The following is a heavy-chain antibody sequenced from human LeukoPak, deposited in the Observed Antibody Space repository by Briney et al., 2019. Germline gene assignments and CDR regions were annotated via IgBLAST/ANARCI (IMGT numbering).Heavy chain of an antibody. CDR1: GLTFSTYS. J-gene: IGHJ4*02. CDR3: AREYSSSSGKALDY. V-gene: IGHV3-48*02. CDR2: ISSSSSTI. Sequence: GGSLRLSCAASGLTFSTYSMNWVRQAPGKGLEWDSYISSSSSTIYYADSVKGRFTISRDNAKNSLHLQMNTLRDEDTAVYYCAREYSSSSGKALDYWGQGTLVTVSS. D-gene: IGHD6-6*01.